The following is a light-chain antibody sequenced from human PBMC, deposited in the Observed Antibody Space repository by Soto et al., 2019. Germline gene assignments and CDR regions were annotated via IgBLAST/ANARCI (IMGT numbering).Light chain of an antibody. CDR2: DVS. CDR3: SSYTRSSTRD. V-gene: IGLV2-14*01. J-gene: IGLJ1*01. Sequence: QSVLTQPASVSGSPGQSITISCTGTSSDVGGYNYVSWYQQHPGKAPKLMIYDVSNRPSGVSNRFSGSKSGNTASLTISGLQAEDEADYYCSSYTRSSTRDFGTGTKVTVL. CDR1: SSDVGGYNY.